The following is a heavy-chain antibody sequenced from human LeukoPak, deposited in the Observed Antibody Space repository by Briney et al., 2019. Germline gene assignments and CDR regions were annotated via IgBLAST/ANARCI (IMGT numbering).Heavy chain of an antibody. V-gene: IGHV1-18*01. CDR3: ARAPDPMIATPYYMDV. D-gene: IGHD3-22*01. CDR2: ISPYNDNT. J-gene: IGHJ6*03. CDR1: GYTFTRTG. Sequence: GASVKVSCKASGYTFTRTGINWVRQAPGQGLEWMGWISPYNDNTKYAQKFQGRLTMTTDTSTSTAYMELRSLRSDDTAVYYCARAPDPMIATPYYMDVWGKGTTVTVSS.